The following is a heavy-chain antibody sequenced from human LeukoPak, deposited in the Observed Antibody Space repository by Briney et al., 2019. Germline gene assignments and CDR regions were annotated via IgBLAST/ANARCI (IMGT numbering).Heavy chain of an antibody. J-gene: IGHJ4*02. V-gene: IGHV4-59*11. CDR3: SRLRSNSWSSYYFDY. CDR1: GGSISSHY. D-gene: IGHD6-13*01. Sequence: SETLSLTCNASGGSISSHYWSWIRQPPGKGLEWIGYISYTGRTNYNPSLKSRVTISGDPSNNQFSLRLSSLTAADTAVYYCSRLRSNSWSSYYFDYWGPGAQVAVSP. CDR2: ISYTGRT.